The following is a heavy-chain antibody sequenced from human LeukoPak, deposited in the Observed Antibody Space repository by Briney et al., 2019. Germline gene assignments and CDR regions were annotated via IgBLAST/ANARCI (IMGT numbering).Heavy chain of an antibody. CDR1: GGSFSGYY. V-gene: IGHV4-34*01. D-gene: IGHD3-10*01. CDR3: ARAWFGPGWYYYYYGMDV. Sequence: PSETLSLTCAVYGGSFSGYYWSWIRQPPGKGLEWIGEINHSGSTNYNPSLKSRVTISVDTSKNQFSLKLSSVTAADTAVYYCARAWFGPGWYYYYYGMDVWGQGTTVTVSS. CDR2: INHSGST. J-gene: IGHJ6*02.